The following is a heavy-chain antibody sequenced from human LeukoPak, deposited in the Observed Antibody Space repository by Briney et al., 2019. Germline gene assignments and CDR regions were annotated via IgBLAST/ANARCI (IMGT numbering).Heavy chain of an antibody. J-gene: IGHJ4*02. CDR2: IKPDGSLE. CDR3: VRDSNPGGSRDY. Sequence: GGSLRLSCAASGFTFSTSWMSWVRQAPGKGPEWVANIKPDGSLELYVDSIRGRFTVSRDNAKNLLFFQMNALRPEDTAVYYCVRDSNPGGSRDYWGQGTLVTVSS. D-gene: IGHD6-13*01. CDR1: GFTFSTSW. V-gene: IGHV3-7*01.